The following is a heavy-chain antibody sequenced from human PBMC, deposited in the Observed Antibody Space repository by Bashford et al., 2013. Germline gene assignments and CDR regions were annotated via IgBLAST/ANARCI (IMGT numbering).Heavy chain of an antibody. V-gene: IGHV4-31*03. D-gene: IGHD2-21*02. CDR2: VSPTSR. CDR3: AKDYCAGDCASFFDL. J-gene: IGHJ2*01. Sequence: SETLSLTCSVSGVSIDSDDYFWSWIRQHPEKGLMWVGYVSPTSRYPNPSLAGRVFMSTDTSNNQFSLKLLSVTAADTAVYYCAKDYCAGDCASFFDLWGRGTLVTVSS. CDR1: GVSIDSDDYF.